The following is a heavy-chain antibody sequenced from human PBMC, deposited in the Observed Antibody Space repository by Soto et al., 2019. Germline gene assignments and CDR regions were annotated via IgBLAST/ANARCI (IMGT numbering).Heavy chain of an antibody. D-gene: IGHD3-9*01. CDR1: GFNFSTYT. J-gene: IGHJ3*02. CDR3: AREGVLRYFDWSHDAFDI. Sequence: PGGSLRLSCAASGFNFSTYTMNWVRQAPGKGLEWISYISSSGSSIYYAESVKGRFTISRDNTKNSLYLQMNSLRADDTAVYYCAREGVLRYFDWSHDAFDIWGQGTMVTVSS. CDR2: ISSSGSSI. V-gene: IGHV3-48*01.